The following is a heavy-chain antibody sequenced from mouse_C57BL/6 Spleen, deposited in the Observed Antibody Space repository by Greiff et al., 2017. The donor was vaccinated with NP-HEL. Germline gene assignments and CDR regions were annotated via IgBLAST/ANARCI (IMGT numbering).Heavy chain of an antibody. CDR3: ARHDYDEGAWFAY. J-gene: IGHJ3*01. Sequence: QVQLKQPGAELVRPGSSVKLSCKASGYTFTSYWMHWVKQRPIQGLEWIGNIDPSDSETHYNQKFKDKATLTVDKSSSTAYMQLSSLTSEDSAVYYCARHDYDEGAWFAYWGQGTLVTVSA. V-gene: IGHV1-52*01. D-gene: IGHD2-4*01. CDR1: GYTFTSYW. CDR2: IDPSDSET.